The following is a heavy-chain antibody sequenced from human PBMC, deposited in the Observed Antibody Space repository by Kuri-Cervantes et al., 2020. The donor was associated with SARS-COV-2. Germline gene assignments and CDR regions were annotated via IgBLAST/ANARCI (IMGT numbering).Heavy chain of an antibody. CDR3: VRDGDHWNFDY. CDR1: GFTFSAHW. V-gene: IGHV3-74*01. D-gene: IGHD1-1*01. CDR2: INPDGSYT. J-gene: IGHJ4*02. Sequence: LSLTCAASGFTFSAHWIHWVRQAPGKGLVWVSRINPDGSYTNNAESVKGRFTLSRDNAKNMLFLQMNSLRAEDTAVYYCVRDGDHWNFDYWGQGTLVTVSS.